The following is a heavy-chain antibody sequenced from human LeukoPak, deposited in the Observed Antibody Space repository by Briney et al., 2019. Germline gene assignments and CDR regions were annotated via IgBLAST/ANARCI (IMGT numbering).Heavy chain of an antibody. Sequence: PGGSLTFSCAASGFTFSSYAMSWVRQAPGKGLEWVSAISGSGGSTYYADSVKGRFTISRDNSKNTLYLQMNSLRAEDTAVNYCAKVSRGYYDSSGYSLGAFDIWGQGTMVTVSS. CDR2: ISGSGGST. CDR1: GFTFSSYA. CDR3: AKVSRGYYDSSGYSLGAFDI. V-gene: IGHV3-23*01. J-gene: IGHJ3*02. D-gene: IGHD3-22*01.